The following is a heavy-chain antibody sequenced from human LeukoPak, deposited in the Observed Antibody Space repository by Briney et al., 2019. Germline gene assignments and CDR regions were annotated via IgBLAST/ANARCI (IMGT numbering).Heavy chain of an antibody. V-gene: IGHV1-2*02. CDR3: ARMAGGAVTTDYYYYMDV. J-gene: IGHJ6*03. Sequence: ASVKVSCKASGYTFTGYYMHWVRQAPGQGLEWMGWINPNSGSTNYAQKLQGRVTMTTDTSTSTAYMELRSLRSDDTAVYYCARMAGGAVTTDYYYYMDVWGKGTTVTVSS. CDR1: GYTFTGYY. D-gene: IGHD4-17*01. CDR2: INPNSGST.